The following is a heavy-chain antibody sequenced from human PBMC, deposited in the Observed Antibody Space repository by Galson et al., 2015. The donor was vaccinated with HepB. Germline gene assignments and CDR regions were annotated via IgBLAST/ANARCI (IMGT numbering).Heavy chain of an antibody. J-gene: IGHJ4*02. D-gene: IGHD5-12*01. Sequence: SLRLSCAASGFTLSNGWVNWVRQAPGKGLEWVGRIKSKTEGGTTDYAAPVKGRFTISRDDSKNTMYLQMNSLKTEDTAVYYCTTLSLEWLRFDYWGQGTLVTVSS. CDR1: GFTLSNGW. CDR3: TTLSLEWLRFDY. V-gene: IGHV3-15*07. CDR2: IKSKTEGGTT.